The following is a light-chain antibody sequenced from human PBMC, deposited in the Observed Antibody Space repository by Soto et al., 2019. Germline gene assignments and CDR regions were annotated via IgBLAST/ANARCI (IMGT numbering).Light chain of an antibody. J-gene: IGLJ1*01. V-gene: IGLV2-14*01. CDR1: SSDIGGYYY. CDR3: TSYSSSDIFYV. CDR2: QVT. Sequence: TGTSSDIGGYYYVSWYQHHPGKAPKLLIYQVTNRPSRVSNRFSGSKSGNTASLTISGLQADDEADYYCTSYSSSDIFYVFGTGTKVTVL.